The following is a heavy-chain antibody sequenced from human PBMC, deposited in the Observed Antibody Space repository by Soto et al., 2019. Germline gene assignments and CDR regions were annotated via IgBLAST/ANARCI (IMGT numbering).Heavy chain of an antibody. Sequence: PSQTLSLTCAISGDSVSSNSAAWNWIRQSPSRGLEWLGRTYYRSKWYNDYAVSVKSRITINPXXXXXXXXXXXXXXXXXXXAVYYCAREAVAGPGFGMDVWGQGTTVTVSS. CDR2: TYYRSKWYN. V-gene: IGHV6-1*01. CDR1: GDSVSSNSAA. CDR3: AREAVAGPGFGMDV. D-gene: IGHD6-19*01. J-gene: IGHJ6*02.